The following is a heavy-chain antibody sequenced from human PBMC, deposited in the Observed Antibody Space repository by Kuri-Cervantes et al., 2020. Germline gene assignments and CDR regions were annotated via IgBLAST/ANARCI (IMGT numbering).Heavy chain of an antibody. CDR1: GGSISSSSYY. Sequence: SETLSLTCTVSGGSISSSSYYWGWIRQPPGKGLEWIGSIYYSGRTYYNPSLKSRVTISVDTSKNQFSLKLSSVTAADTAVYYCARDLSGSYYKLGYYYYYGMDVWGQGTTVTVSS. V-gene: IGHV4-39*02. D-gene: IGHD3-10*01. J-gene: IGHJ6*02. CDR2: IYYSGRT. CDR3: ARDLSGSYYKLGYYYYYGMDV.